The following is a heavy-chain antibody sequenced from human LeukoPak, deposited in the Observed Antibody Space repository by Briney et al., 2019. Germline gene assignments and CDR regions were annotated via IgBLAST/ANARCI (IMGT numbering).Heavy chain of an antibody. V-gene: IGHV3-23*01. CDR3: RSPPMVRGVIIDRDY. CDR1: GFTFSSYA. CDR2: ISGSGGST. Sequence: GGSLRLSCAASGFTFSSYAMSWVRQAPGKGLEWVSAISGSGGSTYYADSMKGRFTISRDNSKNTLYLQMNSLRAEDTALYYCRSPPMVRGVIIDRDYWGQGTLVTVSS. D-gene: IGHD3-10*01. J-gene: IGHJ4*02.